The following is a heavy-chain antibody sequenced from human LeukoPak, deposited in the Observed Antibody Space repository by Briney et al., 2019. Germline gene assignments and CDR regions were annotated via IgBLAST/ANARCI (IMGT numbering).Heavy chain of an antibody. J-gene: IGHJ5*02. D-gene: IGHD6-19*01. CDR3: ASYSSGSRWFDP. V-gene: IGHV4-59*12. CDR1: GGSISSYY. CDR2: IYHSGST. Sequence: SETLSLTCTVSGGSISSYYWSWVRQPPGKGLEWIGEIYHSGSTNYNPSLKSRVTISVDKSKNQFSLKLSSVTAADTAVYYCASYSSGSRWFDPWGQGTLVTVSS.